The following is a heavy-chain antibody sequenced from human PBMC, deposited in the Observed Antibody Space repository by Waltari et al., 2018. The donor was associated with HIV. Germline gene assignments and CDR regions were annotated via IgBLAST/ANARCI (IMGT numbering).Heavy chain of an antibody. Sequence: QVQLVQSGAEVKKPGSSVKVSCKASGGTFSSYAISWVRQAHGQGIEWMGGNIPSFGTANYAKKFQGRVTITADESTSTAYMELSSLRSEDTAVYYCARGYGSGSYPYYYYYGMDVWGQGTTVTVSS. CDR1: GGTFSSYA. D-gene: IGHD3-10*01. V-gene: IGHV1-69*01. CDR2: NIPSFGTA. J-gene: IGHJ6*02. CDR3: ARGYGSGSYPYYYYYGMDV.